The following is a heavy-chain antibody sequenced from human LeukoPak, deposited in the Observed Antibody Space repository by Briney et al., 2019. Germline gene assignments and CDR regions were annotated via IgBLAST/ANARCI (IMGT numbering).Heavy chain of an antibody. CDR2: ISSSSSYI. D-gene: IGHD6-19*01. Sequence: GGSLRLSCAASGFTFSSYSMNWVRQAPGKGLEWASSISSSSSYIYYADSVKGRFTISRDNAKNSLYLQMNSLRAEDTAVYYCAKEGVVAVAAHDFDYWGQGTLVTVSS. J-gene: IGHJ4*02. CDR1: GFTFSSYS. V-gene: IGHV3-21*04. CDR3: AKEGVVAVAAHDFDY.